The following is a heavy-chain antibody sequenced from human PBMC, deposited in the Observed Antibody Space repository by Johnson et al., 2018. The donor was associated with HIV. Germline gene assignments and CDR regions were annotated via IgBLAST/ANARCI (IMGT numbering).Heavy chain of an antibody. D-gene: IGHD3-10*01. CDR3: AKAELIRFGELNDGFDI. Sequence: VQLVESGGGVVPPGRSLRLSCTSALSFSGYAMHWVRQAPGKGLEWVAVVSYDSSNKYYADSVKGRFTISRDNSKNTLYLQMNNLGPEDTAVYYCAKAELIRFGELNDGFDIWGQGTMVTVSS. CDR1: ALSFSGYA. V-gene: IGHV3-30*04. CDR2: VSYDSSNK. J-gene: IGHJ3*02.